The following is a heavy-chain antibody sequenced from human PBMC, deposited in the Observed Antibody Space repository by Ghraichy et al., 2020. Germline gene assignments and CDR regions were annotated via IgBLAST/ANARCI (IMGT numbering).Heavy chain of an antibody. D-gene: IGHD2-2*01. J-gene: IGHJ6*02. CDR2: IYYSGST. CDR3: ARIPRGCSSTSCYRRYYYGMDV. V-gene: IGHV4-31*03. CDR1: GGSISSGGYY. Sequence: SQTLSLTCTVSGGSISSGGYYWSWIRQHPGKGLEWIGYIYYSGSTYYNPSLKSRVTISVDTSKNQFSLKLSSVTAADTAVYYCARIPRGCSSTSCYRRYYYGMDVWGQGTTVTVSS.